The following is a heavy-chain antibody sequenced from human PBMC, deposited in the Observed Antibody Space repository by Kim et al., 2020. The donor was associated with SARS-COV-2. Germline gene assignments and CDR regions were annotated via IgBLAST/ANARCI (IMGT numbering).Heavy chain of an antibody. D-gene: IGHD1-26*01. CDR3: ATLAIGGSYYKPFAGSSDY. Sequence: GGSLRLSCAASGFTFSDYYMSWIRQAPGKGLEWVSYISSSGSTMYYADSVKGRFTISRDNAKNSLYLQMNSLRAGDPAVYYCATLAIGGSYYKPFAGSSDYWGQGTLVTVSS. J-gene: IGHJ4*02. CDR2: ISSSGSTM. CDR1: GFTFSDYY. V-gene: IGHV3-11*01.